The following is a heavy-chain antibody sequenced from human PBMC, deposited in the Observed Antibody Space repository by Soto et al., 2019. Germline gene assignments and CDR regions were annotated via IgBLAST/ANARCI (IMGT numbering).Heavy chain of an antibody. D-gene: IGHD1-7*01. V-gene: IGHV3-23*01. Sequence: PGGSLRLSCAASGFTFSSYGMTWVRQAPGKGLEWVSFSSATGAGTYYADSVKGRFTISRDNSENTLYLQMTSLRADDTAVYYCAKDRRAGGNYGFYSDFWGQGALVTVSS. CDR2: SSATGAGT. J-gene: IGHJ4*02. CDR1: GFTFSSYG. CDR3: AKDRRAGGNYGFYSDF.